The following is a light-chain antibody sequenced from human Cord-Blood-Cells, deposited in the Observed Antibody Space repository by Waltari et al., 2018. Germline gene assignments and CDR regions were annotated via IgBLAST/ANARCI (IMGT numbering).Light chain of an antibody. CDR1: KRVSSY. CDR3: QQRSNWPPLT. Sequence: EIVLTQSPATLSLSPGERATLSCRASKRVSSYLAWYQQKPAQAPRLRIYDASNRATGIPARFSGSGSGTDFTLTISCLEPEDFAVYYCQQRSNWPPLTFGGGTKVEIK. CDR2: DAS. V-gene: IGKV3-11*01. J-gene: IGKJ4*01.